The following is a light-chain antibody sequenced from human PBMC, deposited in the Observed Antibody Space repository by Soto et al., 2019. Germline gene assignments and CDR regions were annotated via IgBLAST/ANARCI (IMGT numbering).Light chain of an antibody. CDR3: YSYINNIA. Sequence: ALTQPASVSGSPGQSITISCTGTSSDVGGHKFVSWYQQHPGKAPKLIIYEVSQRPSGVSNRFSGSKSGNTASLMISGLQAEDEADYYCYSYINNIAFGGGTKLTVL. V-gene: IGLV2-23*02. CDR2: EVS. J-gene: IGLJ2*01. CDR1: SSDVGGHKF.